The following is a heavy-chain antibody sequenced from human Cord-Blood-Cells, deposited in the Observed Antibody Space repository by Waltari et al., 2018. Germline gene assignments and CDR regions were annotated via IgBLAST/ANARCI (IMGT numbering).Heavy chain of an antibody. CDR3: ARITGDSNVENAFDI. CDR2: ISPIFGTA. J-gene: IGHJ3*02. D-gene: IGHD7-27*01. CDR1: GGTFSSYA. Sequence: QVQLVKSGAEGKKAGPSVKVACKASGGTFSSYAIRWVRHAPGQVLEWMGVISPIFGTANYAQKFQGRSTITADESTSAAYMELSSLRSEDTALYYCARITGDSNVENAFDIWGQVTMVTVSS. V-gene: IGHV1-69*01.